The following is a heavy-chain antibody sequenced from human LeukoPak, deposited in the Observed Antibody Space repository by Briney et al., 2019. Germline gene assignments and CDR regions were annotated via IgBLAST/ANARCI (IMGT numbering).Heavy chain of an antibody. CDR1: GGSISPYY. D-gene: IGHD2-15*01. CDR2: IYYSGST. CDR3: ARDVNCSGNSCYDS. V-gene: IGHV4-59*01. J-gene: IGHJ4*02. Sequence: PSETLSLTCTVSGGSISPYYWNWIRQAPGKGLEWIGYIYYSGSTNYNPSLKSRVTISLDMSKNQFSLKLSSVTAADTAIYYCARDVNCSGNSCYDSWGQGTLVAVSS.